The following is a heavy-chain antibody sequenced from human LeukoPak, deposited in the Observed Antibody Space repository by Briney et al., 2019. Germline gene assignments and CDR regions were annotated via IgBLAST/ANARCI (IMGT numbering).Heavy chain of an antibody. V-gene: IGHV3-21*03. CDR3: ARGDILTGFDI. Sequence: PGGSLRLSCAASGFSFSYYSMHWVRQAPGKGLEWVSSITSGSNYMYYADSVKGRFTISRENAKNSLYLQMNSLRAGDTAVYYCARGDILTGFDIWGQGTMVTVSS. J-gene: IGHJ3*02. D-gene: IGHD3-9*01. CDR1: GFSFSYYS. CDR2: ITSGSNYM.